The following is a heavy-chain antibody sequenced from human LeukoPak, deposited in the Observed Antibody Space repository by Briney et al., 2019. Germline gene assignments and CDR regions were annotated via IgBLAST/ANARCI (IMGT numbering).Heavy chain of an antibody. CDR3: ARDMVPGAAEEYFQH. D-gene: IGHD3-10*01. V-gene: IGHV3-11*01. Sequence: GGSLRLSCAASGFTFSDYYMSWIRQAPGKGLEWVSYISSSGSTIYYADSVKGRFTISRNNAKNSLYLQMNSLRAEDTAVYYCARDMVPGAAEEYFQHWGRGTLVTVSS. CDR1: GFTFSDYY. CDR2: ISSSGSTI. J-gene: IGHJ1*01.